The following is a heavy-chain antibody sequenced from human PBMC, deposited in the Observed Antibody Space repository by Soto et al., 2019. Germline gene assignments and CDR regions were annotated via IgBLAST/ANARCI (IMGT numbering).Heavy chain of an antibody. CDR1: GFSLSTSGVG. D-gene: IGHD3-9*01. J-gene: IGHJ4*02. CDR3: AHSPVTNLRYFDWFPQSPFDY. CDR2: IYWDDDK. V-gene: IGHV2-5*02. Sequence: QITLKESGPTLVKPTQTLTLTCTFSGFSLSTSGVGVGWIRQPPGKALEWLALIYWDDDKRYSPSLKSRLTIPKNTYKXXVXLXXTNMDPVDTATYYCAHSPVTNLRYFDWFPQSPFDYWGQGTLVTVSS.